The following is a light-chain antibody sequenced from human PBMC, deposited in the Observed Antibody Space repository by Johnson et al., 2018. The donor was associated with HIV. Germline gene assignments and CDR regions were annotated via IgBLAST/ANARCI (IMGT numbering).Light chain of an antibody. CDR1: SSNIGTNY. CDR3: GTWDSGLGAVYV. J-gene: IGLJ1*01. V-gene: IGLV1-51*01. Sequence: HSVLTQPPSVSAAPGQKVTISCSGSSSNIGTNYVSWYQQLPGTAPKLLIYDNNKRPSGIPDRFSGSKSGTSATLGITGLQTGDEADYYCGTWDSGLGAVYVFGPGTKVTVL. CDR2: DNN.